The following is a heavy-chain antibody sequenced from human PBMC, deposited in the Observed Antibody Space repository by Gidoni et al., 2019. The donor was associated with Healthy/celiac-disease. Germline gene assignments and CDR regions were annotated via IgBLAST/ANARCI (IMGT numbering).Heavy chain of an antibody. Sequence: QVQLVESGGGVVQPGRSLGLSCAASGFHFSTYGMHWVRQAPGKGLEWVAVISYDGSNKYYADSVKGRFTISRDNSKNTLYLQMNSLRAEDTAVYYCAKDPTEMYSSSWYYFDYWGQGTLVTVSS. D-gene: IGHD6-13*01. J-gene: IGHJ4*02. V-gene: IGHV3-30*18. CDR3: AKDPTEMYSSSWYYFDY. CDR2: ISYDGSNK. CDR1: GFHFSTYG.